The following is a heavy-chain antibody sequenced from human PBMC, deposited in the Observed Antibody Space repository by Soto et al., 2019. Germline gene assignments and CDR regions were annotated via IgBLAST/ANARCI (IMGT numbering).Heavy chain of an antibody. D-gene: IGHD1-26*01. CDR1: GFSFSRYG. J-gene: IGHJ4*02. CDR2: ISYDGGDK. V-gene: IGHV3-30*18. Sequence: LRLSCVASGFSFSRYGMHWVRQAPGKGLEWVAVISYDGGDKYYADSVKGRFTISRDNSKNTLDLQMNSLRGEDTAVYYCAKDTDVVGAAYKFDYWGQGTLVTVSS. CDR3: AKDTDVVGAAYKFDY.